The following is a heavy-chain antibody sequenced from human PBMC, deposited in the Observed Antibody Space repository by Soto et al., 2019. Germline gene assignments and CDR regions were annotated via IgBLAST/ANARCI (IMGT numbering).Heavy chain of an antibody. V-gene: IGHV3-7*01. J-gene: IGHJ3*02. CDR1: GVTLSSYW. CDR3: ARKTYYYGSGFLTGAFDI. CDR2: IKQDGSEK. D-gene: IGHD3-10*01. Sequence: XGSLRLSCAAAGVTLSSYWMSWVRQAPGKGLEWVANIKQDGSEKYYVDSVKGRFTISRDNAKNSLYLQMNSLRAEDTAVYYCARKTYYYGSGFLTGAFDIWGQGTMVTVSS.